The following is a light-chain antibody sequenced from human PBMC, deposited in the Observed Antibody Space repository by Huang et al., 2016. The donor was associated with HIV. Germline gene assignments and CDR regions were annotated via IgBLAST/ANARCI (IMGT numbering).Light chain of an antibody. J-gene: IGKJ4*01. CDR3: QQYDNFPQLS. CDR1: QHISIY. V-gene: IGKV1-33*01. Sequence: SASIGDRVTITCQASQHISIYLNWYQQIPGKAPKILIYDASNLGRGVPSRFSGSGSVTDFTLTISGLQPEDFATYYCQQYDNFPQLSFGGGTKVE. CDR2: DAS.